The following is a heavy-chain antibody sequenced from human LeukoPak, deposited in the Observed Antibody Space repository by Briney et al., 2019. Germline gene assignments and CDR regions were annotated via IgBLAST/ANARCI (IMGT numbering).Heavy chain of an antibody. D-gene: IGHD3-10*01. CDR1: GFTFSSYE. CDR3: AAGPTSPPYYYGSGSYYRNDAFDI. J-gene: IGHJ3*02. V-gene: IGHV3-48*03. Sequence: GGSLRLSCAASGFTFSSYEMNWVRQAPGKGLEWVSYISSSRSTIYYADSVKGRFTISRDNAKNSLYLQMNSLRAEDTAVYYCAAGPTSPPYYYGSGSYYRNDAFDIWGQGTMVTVSS. CDR2: ISSSRSTI.